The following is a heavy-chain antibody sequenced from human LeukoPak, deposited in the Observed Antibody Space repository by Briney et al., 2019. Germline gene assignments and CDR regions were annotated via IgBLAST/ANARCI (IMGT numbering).Heavy chain of an antibody. V-gene: IGHV1-18*01. J-gene: IGHJ4*02. CDR1: GYTFTSYG. CDR2: ISAYNGNT. D-gene: IGHD3-9*01. CDR3: ARFHWNRYYDILTGYYSFDY. Sequence: ASVKVSCKASGYTFTSYGISWVRQAPGQGLEWMGWISAYNGNTNYAQKLQGRVTMTTDTSTSTAYVELRSLRSDDTAVYYCARFHWNRYYDILTGYYSFDYWGQGTLVTVSS.